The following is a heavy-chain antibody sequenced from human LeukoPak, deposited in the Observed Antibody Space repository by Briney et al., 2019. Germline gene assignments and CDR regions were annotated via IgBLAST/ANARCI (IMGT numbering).Heavy chain of an antibody. CDR2: ICTAGDT. D-gene: IGHD1-26*01. CDR1: GFTFSSYD. V-gene: IGHV3-13*01. J-gene: IGHJ6*03. Sequence: GRSLRLSCAASGFTFSSYDMHWVRHAPGKRLEWGSAICTAGDTYYPASVKGRFTISRENAKNSLYLQMNRLRAGDTAVYYCARALGSYWGLGDYNMDVWGKGTTVTVSS. CDR3: ARALGSYWGLGDYNMDV.